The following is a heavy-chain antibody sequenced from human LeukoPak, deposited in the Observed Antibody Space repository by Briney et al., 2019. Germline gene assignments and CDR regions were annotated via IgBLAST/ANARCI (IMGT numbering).Heavy chain of an antibody. Sequence: GGSLRLSCQASGFTFYMYAMSWVRQAPGKGLEWVASMCCTACCTFYPDSVKGRFTISRDNYKNVLYLRMNSLTAEDTAIYYCAKDRPNFHENSGHYYRRDGDSWGQGTLVTVSS. CDR3: AKDRPNFHENSGHYYRRDGDS. D-gene: IGHD3-22*01. CDR1: GFTFYMYA. V-gene: IGHV3-23*01. CDR2: MCCTACCT. J-gene: IGHJ5*01.